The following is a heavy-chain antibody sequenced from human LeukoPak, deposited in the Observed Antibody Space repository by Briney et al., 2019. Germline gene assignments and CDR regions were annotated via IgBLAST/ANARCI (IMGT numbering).Heavy chain of an antibody. CDR2: INHSGST. J-gene: IGHJ4*02. D-gene: IGHD6-19*01. CDR3: ARQVAGTDY. CDR1: GGSFSGYY. Sequence: SETLSRTCAVYGGSFSGYYWSWIRQPPGKGLEWIGEINHSGSTNYNPSLKSRVTISVDTSKNQFSLKLSSVTAADTAVYYCARQVAGTDYWGQGTLVTVSS. V-gene: IGHV4-34*01.